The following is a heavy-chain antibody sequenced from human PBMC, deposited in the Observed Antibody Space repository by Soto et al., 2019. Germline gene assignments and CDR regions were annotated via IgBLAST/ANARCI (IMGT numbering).Heavy chain of an antibody. D-gene: IGHD2-15*01. CDR2: IYHRGSR. Sequence: SETLSLTCAVYCGSFSGYYWRWIRQPPGKGLEGIGEIYHRGSRNYNPSLKIRVTISVDTSKNQFSLELSSVTAADTAVYYCVRQWCNGGGCSAFDVWGQGTMVNVSS. V-gene: IGHV4-34*01. J-gene: IGHJ3*01. CDR3: VRQWCNGGGCSAFDV. CDR1: CGSFSGYY.